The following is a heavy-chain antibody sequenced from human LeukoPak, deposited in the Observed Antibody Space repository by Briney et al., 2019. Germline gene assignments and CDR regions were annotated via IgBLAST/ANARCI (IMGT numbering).Heavy chain of an antibody. D-gene: IGHD3-3*01. CDR1: GYTFTSYG. V-gene: IGHV1-18*01. Sequence: ASVKVSCKASGYTFTSYGISWVRQAPGQGLEWMGRISAYNGNTNYAQKLQGRVTMTTDTSTSTAYMELRSLRSDDTAVYYCARTTIFGVVTGPDAFDIWGQGTMVTVSS. CDR3: ARTTIFGVVTGPDAFDI. J-gene: IGHJ3*02. CDR2: ISAYNGNT.